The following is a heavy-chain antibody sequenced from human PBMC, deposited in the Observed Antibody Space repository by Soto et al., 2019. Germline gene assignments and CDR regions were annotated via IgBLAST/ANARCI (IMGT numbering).Heavy chain of an antibody. CDR1: GGSISSSSYY. CDR2: IYYSGST. D-gene: IGHD3-10*01. Sequence: PSETLSLTCTVSGGSISSSSYYWGWIRQPPGKGLEWIGSIYYSGSTYYNPSLKSRVTISVDTSKNQFSLKLSSVTAADTAVYYCARMIAYGSGSFYFDYWGQGTLVTVSS. V-gene: IGHV4-39*01. CDR3: ARMIAYGSGSFYFDY. J-gene: IGHJ4*02.